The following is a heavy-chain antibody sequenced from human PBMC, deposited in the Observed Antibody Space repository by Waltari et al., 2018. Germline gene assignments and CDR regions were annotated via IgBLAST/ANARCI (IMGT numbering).Heavy chain of an antibody. CDR1: GGSFSGYY. D-gene: IGHD2-8*01. J-gene: IGHJ5*02. CDR2: INHSGST. V-gene: IGHV4-34*01. CDR3: ARGGDMGLFDP. Sequence: QVQLQQWGAGLLKPSETLSLTCAVYGGSFSGYYWSWFRQPPGKGLEWIGEINHSGSTNYNPSLKSRVTISVDTSKNQFSLKLSSVTAADTAVYYCARGGDMGLFDPWGQGTLVTVSS.